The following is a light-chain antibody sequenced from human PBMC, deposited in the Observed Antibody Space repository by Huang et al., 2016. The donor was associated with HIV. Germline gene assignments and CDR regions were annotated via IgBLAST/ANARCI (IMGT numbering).Light chain of an antibody. CDR1: QNVNIN. V-gene: IGKV3-15*01. Sequence: EIVMTQSPATLSVSPGGRATLPCRASQNVNINLAWYQRKPGQAPRLLIYGASTRASGIADRFSGGGSGTDFTLTISSLQSEDFAVYYCQQYDKWPQTFGQGTKVEIK. J-gene: IGKJ1*01. CDR2: GAS. CDR3: QQYDKWPQT.